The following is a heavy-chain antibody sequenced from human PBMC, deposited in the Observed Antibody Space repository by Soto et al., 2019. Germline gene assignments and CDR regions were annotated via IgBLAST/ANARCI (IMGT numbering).Heavy chain of an antibody. CDR1: GFTFSSHG. CDR2: IWYDGSNK. CDR3: MRWGDNRAFEY. J-gene: IGHJ4*02. D-gene: IGHD3-16*01. Sequence: QVQLVESGGGVVQPGRSLRLACAASGFTFSSHGMHWVRQAPSKGLEWVAVIWYDGSNKYYADSVKGRFTISRDNSKNTLYLQMNSLRAEDTAVYYCMRWGDNRAFEYWGQGTLVTVSS. V-gene: IGHV3-33*01.